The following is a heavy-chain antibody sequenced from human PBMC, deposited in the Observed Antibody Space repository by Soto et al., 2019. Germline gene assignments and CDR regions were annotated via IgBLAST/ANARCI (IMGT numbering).Heavy chain of an antibody. CDR2: ISAYNGNT. J-gene: IGHJ3*02. CDR3: ARDRTGIAVAGNDAFEI. CDR1: GYTFTSYG. D-gene: IGHD6-19*01. V-gene: IGHV1-18*01. Sequence: QVQLVQSGAEVKKPGASVKVSCKASGYTFTSYGISWVRQAPGQGLEWMGWISAYNGNTNYAQKLQGRVTMTTDASTSTAYMELRSLRSNDTAVYYCARDRTGIAVAGNDAFEIWGQGTMVTVSS.